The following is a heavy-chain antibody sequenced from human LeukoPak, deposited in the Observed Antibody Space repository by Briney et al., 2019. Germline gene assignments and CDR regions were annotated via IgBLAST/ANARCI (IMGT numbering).Heavy chain of an antibody. CDR3: ARASAGYYHQYYFDY. J-gene: IGHJ4*02. CDR1: GYTFTSYG. Sequence: ASVKVSCKASGYTFTSYGISWVRQAPGQGLEWMGWISAYNGNTNYAQKLQGRVTMTTDTSTSTAYMELRSLRSDDTAVYYCARASAGYYHQYYFDYWGQGTLVTVSS. CDR2: ISAYNGNT. V-gene: IGHV1-18*01. D-gene: IGHD3-9*01.